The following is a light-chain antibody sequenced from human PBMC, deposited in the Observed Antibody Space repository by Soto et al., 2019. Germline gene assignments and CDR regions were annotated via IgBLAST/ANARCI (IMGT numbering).Light chain of an antibody. CDR2: LAS. CDR3: QQSYSSPRT. Sequence: DIQMTQSPSTLSAFVGDRVTITCRASQRISTWLAWYKQKPGKAPSLLIYLASRLQSGVPSRFSGSGSGTDFTLAISSLQPEDFATYYCQQSYSSPRTFGQGTKVDIK. V-gene: IGKV1-39*01. CDR1: QRISTW. J-gene: IGKJ1*01.